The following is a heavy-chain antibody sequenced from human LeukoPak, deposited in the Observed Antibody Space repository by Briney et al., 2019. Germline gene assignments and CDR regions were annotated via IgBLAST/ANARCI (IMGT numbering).Heavy chain of an antibody. CDR1: GYTFTSYY. CDR3: AGATVTGPYYFDY. Sequence: ASVKVSCKASGYTFTSYYMLWVRQAPGQGLEWMGIINPSGGSTSYAQKFQGRVTMTRDTSTSTVYMELSSLRSEDTAVYYCAGATVTGPYYFDYWGQGTLVTVSS. J-gene: IGHJ4*02. D-gene: IGHD4-17*01. V-gene: IGHV1-46*01. CDR2: INPSGGST.